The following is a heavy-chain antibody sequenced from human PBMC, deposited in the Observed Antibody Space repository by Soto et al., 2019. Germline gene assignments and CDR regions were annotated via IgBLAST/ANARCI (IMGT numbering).Heavy chain of an antibody. CDR2: IIPIIRVT. D-gene: IGHD7-27*01. V-gene: IGHV1-69*17. CDR1: GDTFNSYL. J-gene: IGHJ4*02. Sequence: QVQLVQSGAEVKRPGSSVKVSCESSGDTFNSYLISWVRQAPGQGLEWMGGIIPIIRVTHYAQRFQGRVTISALSSTGTAYMELTHLGFEDTAIYYCARESLGAKGADHWGQGTLVTVSS. CDR3: ARESLGAKGADH.